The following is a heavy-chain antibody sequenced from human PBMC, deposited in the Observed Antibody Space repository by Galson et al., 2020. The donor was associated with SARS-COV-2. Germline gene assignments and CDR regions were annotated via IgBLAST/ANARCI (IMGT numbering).Heavy chain of an antibody. V-gene: IGHV3-48*03. Sequence: GESLKNPCAGSGFTFSSYEMNWVRQAPGKGLEWVSYISGSGTNMYYADSVKGRFTISRDNDRSSLYLQMTSLRAEDTAVYYCASPYLAAASFFGAFDIWGLGTMVTVSS. D-gene: IGHD2-15*01. CDR3: ASPYLAAASFFGAFDI. CDR1: GFTFSSYE. J-gene: IGHJ3*02. CDR2: ISGSGTNM.